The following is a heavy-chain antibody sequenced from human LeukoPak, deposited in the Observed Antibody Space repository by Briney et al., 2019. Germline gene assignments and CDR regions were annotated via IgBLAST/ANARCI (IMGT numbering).Heavy chain of an antibody. D-gene: IGHD4-17*01. V-gene: IGHV1-2*02. J-gene: IGHJ4*02. CDR3: ARGPSSGDFDF. Sequence: ASVKVSCKSSGYTFNAYFIHWMRQAPGQGLEWMAWINPKNDNTRYAQKFQGRVTLTRGTSISTLYMDLSGLTSDDTAVYYCARGPSSGDFDFWGQGTLVTDSS. CDR2: INPKNDNT. CDR1: GYTFNAYF.